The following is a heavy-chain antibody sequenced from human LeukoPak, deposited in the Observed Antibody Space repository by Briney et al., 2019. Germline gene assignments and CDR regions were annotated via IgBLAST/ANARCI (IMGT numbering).Heavy chain of an antibody. CDR3: ARVRRTYYYYMDV. Sequence: PSETLSLTCTVSGYSLSSGYYWGWIRQPPGKGLEWIGSIFHSGSTYYNPSLKSRVTISLDTSKNQFSLKLSSVTAADTAVYYCARVRRTYYYYMDVWGKGTTVTVSS. CDR1: GYSLSSGYY. J-gene: IGHJ6*03. V-gene: IGHV4-38-2*02. CDR2: IFHSGST.